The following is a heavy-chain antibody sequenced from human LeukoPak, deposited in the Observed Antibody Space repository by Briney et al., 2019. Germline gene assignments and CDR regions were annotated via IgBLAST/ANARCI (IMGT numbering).Heavy chain of an antibody. Sequence: GGSLRLSCAASGFTFSTCAMSWVRQAPGRGLEWVSSISGSGASTKYADFVKGRFTISRDNSKNTLYLQMNSLRAEDTAVYYCARSSGYFVSDYMDVWDKGTTVTVSS. CDR2: ISGSGAST. D-gene: IGHD3-22*01. CDR3: ARSSGYFVSDYMDV. V-gene: IGHV3-23*01. J-gene: IGHJ6*03. CDR1: GFTFSTCA.